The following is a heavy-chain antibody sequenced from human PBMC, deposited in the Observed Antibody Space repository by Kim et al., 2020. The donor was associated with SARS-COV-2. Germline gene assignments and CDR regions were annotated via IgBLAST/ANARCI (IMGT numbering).Heavy chain of an antibody. Sequence: SETLSLTCTVSDGSISDSAYYWGWIRQSPGKGLEWIGSVYHTGSTFYNPPLKSRVAISVDTSANQFSLRLSSVTAADTTVYYCARQIRGIIITYYYYGMGVWGQGTTVTVSS. J-gene: IGHJ6*02. CDR1: DGSISDSAYY. V-gene: IGHV4-39*01. D-gene: IGHD3-10*01. CDR2: VYHTGST. CDR3: ARQIRGIIITYYYYGMGV.